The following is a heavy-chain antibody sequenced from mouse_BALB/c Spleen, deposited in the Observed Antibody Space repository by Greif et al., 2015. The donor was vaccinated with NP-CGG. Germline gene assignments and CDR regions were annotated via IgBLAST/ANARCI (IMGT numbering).Heavy chain of an antibody. Sequence: VKLMESGAELVKPGASVKMSCKASGYTFTSYWINWVKQRPGQGLEWIGDIYPGRGITNYNEKFKSKATLTLDTSSSTAYMQLSSLTSEDSAVYYCSRGDYYGSSHFDYWGQGTTLTVSS. CDR1: GYTFTSYW. J-gene: IGHJ2*01. CDR3: SRGDYYGSSHFDY. V-gene: IGHV1-55*01. D-gene: IGHD1-1*01. CDR2: IYPGRGIT.